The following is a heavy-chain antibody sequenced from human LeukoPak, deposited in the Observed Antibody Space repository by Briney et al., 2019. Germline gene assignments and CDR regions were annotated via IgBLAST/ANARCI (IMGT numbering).Heavy chain of an antibody. V-gene: IGHV5-51*01. CDR1: GYSFTSYW. Sequence: GESLKISCQGSGYSFTSYWIGWVRQMPGKGLEWMGIIYPGDFDTRYSPSFQGQVTISADKSISAAYLQWSSLKASDTAMYYCARGIGAATVTDAFDIWGQGTMVAVSS. J-gene: IGHJ3*02. CDR2: IYPGDFDT. D-gene: IGHD6-13*01. CDR3: ARGIGAATVTDAFDI.